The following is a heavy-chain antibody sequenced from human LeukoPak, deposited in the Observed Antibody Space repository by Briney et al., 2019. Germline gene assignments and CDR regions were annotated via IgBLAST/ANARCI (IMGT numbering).Heavy chain of an antibody. CDR1: GSSISSGYY. V-gene: IGHV4-38-2*02. CDR2: IYHSGST. D-gene: IGHD1-26*01. Sequence: SETLSLTCTVSGSSISSGYYWGWIRQPPGKGLEWIGSIYHSGSTYYNPSLKSRVTISVDTSKNQFSLKLSSVTAADTAVYYCARDRLGGSYSLGFSLFDYWGQGTLVTVSS. CDR3: ARDRLGGSYSLGFSLFDY. J-gene: IGHJ4*02.